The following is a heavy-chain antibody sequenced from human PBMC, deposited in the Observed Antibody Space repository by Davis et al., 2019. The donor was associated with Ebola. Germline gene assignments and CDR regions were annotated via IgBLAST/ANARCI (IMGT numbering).Heavy chain of an antibody. CDR3: ARVVVLDYYYGMDV. V-gene: IGHV1-8*01. Sequence: ASVKVSCKASGYTFSSYDIIWVRQATGHGLEWMGWMNPNSGNTGYARKLQGRVTMTRNNSISTASMELSSLRSEDTAVYYCARVVVLDYYYGMDVWGQGTTVTVSS. CDR2: MNPNSGNT. D-gene: IGHD2-15*01. CDR1: GYTFSSYD. J-gene: IGHJ6*02.